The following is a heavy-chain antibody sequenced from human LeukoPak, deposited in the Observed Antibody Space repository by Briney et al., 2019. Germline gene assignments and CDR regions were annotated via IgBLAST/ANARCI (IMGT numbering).Heavy chain of an antibody. CDR1: GFTFSSYW. D-gene: IGHD2/OR15-2a*01. J-gene: IGHJ4*02. CDR3: RTFRWGDPLDS. V-gene: IGHV3-74*01. CDR2: INSDGRST. Sequence: PGGSLRLSCAASGFTFSSYWMHWVRQDPGKGLVWVSRINSDGRSTSYADSVKGRFTISRDNAKNTLYLQMNSLRVEDTAVYYCRTFRWGDPLDSWGQGTLVTVSS.